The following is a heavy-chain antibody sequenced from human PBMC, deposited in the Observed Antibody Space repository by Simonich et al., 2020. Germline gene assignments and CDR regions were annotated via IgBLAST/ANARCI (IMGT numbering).Heavy chain of an antibody. Sequence: QVQLVESGGGVVQPGRSLRLFCAVSGFPFSSYAMHCVSQAPGRGRRGGAVISEDGSNKSIADAVKGRFTISRDNSKNTLYLQMNSLRAEDTAVYYCARDHDYGDYYFDYWGQGTLVTVSS. CDR2: ISEDGSNK. CDR3: ARDHDYGDYYFDY. CDR1: GFPFSSYA. D-gene: IGHD4-17*01. V-gene: IGHV3-30*07. J-gene: IGHJ4*02.